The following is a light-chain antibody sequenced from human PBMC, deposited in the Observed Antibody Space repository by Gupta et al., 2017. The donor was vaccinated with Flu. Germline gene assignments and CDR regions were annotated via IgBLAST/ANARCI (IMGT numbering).Light chain of an antibody. V-gene: IGLV3-1*01. CDR1: KLGDKY. CDR3: QAWDSSLVV. J-gene: IGLJ2*01. CDR2: QDS. Sequence: SYELTQPPSVSVSPGPTASITCSGDKLGDKYACWHQQKPGQSPVLVIYQDSKRPSGIPERFSGSNSGNTATLTISGTQAMDEADYYCQAWDSSLVVFGGGTKLTVL.